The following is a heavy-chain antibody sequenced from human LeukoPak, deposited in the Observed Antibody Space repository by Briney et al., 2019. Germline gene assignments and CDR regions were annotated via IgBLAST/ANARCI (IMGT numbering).Heavy chain of an antibody. D-gene: IGHD6-13*01. CDR3: ARDPPEQAAGTSLDY. CDR1: GGSISTYY. J-gene: IGHJ4*02. Sequence: SETLSLTCTVSGGSISTYYWSWLRQPPGKGLEWIGYIYYTGSTSYNPSLKSRVTMSLDASKNQFSLKLSSVPAADTAVYYCARDPPEQAAGTSLDYWGQGTLVTVSS. V-gene: IGHV4-59*12. CDR2: IYYTGST.